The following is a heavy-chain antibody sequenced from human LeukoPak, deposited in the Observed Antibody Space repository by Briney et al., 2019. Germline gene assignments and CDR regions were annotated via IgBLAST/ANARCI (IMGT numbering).Heavy chain of an antibody. CDR3: ASIVVRGVIDY. J-gene: IGHJ4*02. Sequence: ASVKLSCKASGYTFTGYYMHWVRKAPGQGLEWMGRINPNSGGTNYAQKFQGRVTMNRDTSISTAYMGLSRLRSDDTAVYYCASIVVRGVIDYWGQGTLVTVSS. CDR1: GYTFTGYY. V-gene: IGHV1-2*02. CDR2: INPNSGGT. D-gene: IGHD3-10*01.